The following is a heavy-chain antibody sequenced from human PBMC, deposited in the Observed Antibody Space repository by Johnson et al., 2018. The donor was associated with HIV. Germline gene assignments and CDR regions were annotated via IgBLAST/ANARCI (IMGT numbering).Heavy chain of an antibody. V-gene: IGHV3-30*02. CDR2: IRYDGSNN. CDR3: AKDAVTDDAFDI. J-gene: IGHJ3*02. D-gene: IGHD4-17*01. CDR1: GFTFSSYG. Sequence: QMLLVESGGGVVQPGGSLRLSCAASGFTFSSYGMHWVRQAPGKGLEWVAFIRYDGSNNYYADSVTGRFTISRDNSKNTLYLQMNSLRAEDTAVYYCAKDAVTDDAFDIWGQGTMVTVSS.